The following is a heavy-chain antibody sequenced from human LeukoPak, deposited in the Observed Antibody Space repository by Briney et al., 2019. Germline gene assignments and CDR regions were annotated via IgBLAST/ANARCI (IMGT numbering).Heavy chain of an antibody. J-gene: IGHJ6*03. D-gene: IGHD3-10*01. CDR3: ARGPPYYYGSGSYYMDV. CDR1: GFTFEDYG. V-gene: IGHV3-20*02. Sequence: GGSLRLSFAASGFTFEDYGMSWVRQAPGKGLESVSGINWNGVSTGYADYVKGRFTISRDNAKNSLYLQMNSLRAEDTALYHCARGPPYYYGSGSYYMDVWGKGTTVTISS. CDR2: INWNGVST.